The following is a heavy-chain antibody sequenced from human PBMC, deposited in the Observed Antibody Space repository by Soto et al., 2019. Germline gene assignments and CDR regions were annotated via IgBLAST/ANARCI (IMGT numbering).Heavy chain of an antibody. Sequence: GGSLRLSCAASGFTFSSYSMNWVRQAPGRGLEWVSSISSSSSYIYYADSVKGRFTISRDNAKNSLYLQMNSLRAEDTAVYYCARDESAPYPWSDYWGQGTLVTVSS. J-gene: IGHJ4*02. CDR3: ARDESAPYPWSDY. CDR2: ISSSSSYI. CDR1: GFTFSSYS. V-gene: IGHV3-21*01.